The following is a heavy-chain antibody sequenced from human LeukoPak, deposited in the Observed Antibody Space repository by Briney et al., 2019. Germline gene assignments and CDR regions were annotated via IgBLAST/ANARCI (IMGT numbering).Heavy chain of an antibody. V-gene: IGHV5-51*01. D-gene: IGHD6-13*01. CDR3: ARRAAAGLNYCYYGMDV. J-gene: IGHJ6*02. CDR2: IYPGDSDT. CDR1: GYSFTSYW. Sequence: GESLKISCKGSGYSFTSYWIGWVRQMPGKGLEWMGIIYPGDSDTRYSPSFQGQVTISADKSISTAYLQWSSLKASDTAMYYCARRAAAGLNYCYYGMDVWGQGTTVTVSS.